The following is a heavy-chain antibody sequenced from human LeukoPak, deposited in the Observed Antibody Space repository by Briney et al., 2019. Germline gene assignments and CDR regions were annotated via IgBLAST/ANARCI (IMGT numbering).Heavy chain of an antibody. Sequence: GESLRLSCTASGFTFRTYAMTWVRQAPGKGLEWISSMSSGSSYIYYADSVRGRFTVSRDNAKHSLSLEMNNLRAEDTAMYYCARDRPTGASRVFVVEWGQGTLVTVSS. CDR1: GFTFRTYA. CDR2: MSSGSSYI. CDR3: ARDRPTGASRVFVVE. J-gene: IGHJ4*02. V-gene: IGHV3-21*01. D-gene: IGHD2-15*01.